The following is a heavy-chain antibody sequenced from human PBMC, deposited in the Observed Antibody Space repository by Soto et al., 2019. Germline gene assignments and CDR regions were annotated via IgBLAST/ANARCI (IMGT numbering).Heavy chain of an antibody. CDR1: GYTFTSYG. J-gene: IGHJ6*02. V-gene: IGHV1-18*01. Sequence: ASVKVSCKASGYTFTSYGISWVRQAPGQGLEWMGWISAYNGNTNYAQKLQGRVTMTTDTSTSTAYMELRSLRSDDTAVYYCAVNYYDSSGYPYYYYYGMDVWGQGTTVTVSS. D-gene: IGHD3-22*01. CDR3: AVNYYDSSGYPYYYYYGMDV. CDR2: ISAYNGNT.